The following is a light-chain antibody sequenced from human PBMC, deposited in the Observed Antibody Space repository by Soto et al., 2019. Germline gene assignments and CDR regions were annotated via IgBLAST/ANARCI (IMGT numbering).Light chain of an antibody. CDR2: GNS. CDR3: QSFDTRLTGSRV. CDR1: SSTIEKNT. J-gene: IGLJ3*02. Sequence: QSVLTQPPSASGTPGQRVTISCSGSSSTIEKNTVNWYQQFPGAAPKLLLFGNSNRPSGVSDRFSGSKSGASGSLAITGLQTEDEAVYYCQSFDTRLTGSRVFGGGTKVTVL. V-gene: IGLV1-44*01.